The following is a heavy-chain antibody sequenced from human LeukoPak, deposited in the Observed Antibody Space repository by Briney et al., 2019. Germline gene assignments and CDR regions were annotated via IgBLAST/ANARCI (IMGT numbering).Heavy chain of an antibody. V-gene: IGHV3-7*01. J-gene: IGHJ4*02. Sequence: PGGSLRLSCAASGFTFSSYWMSWVRQAPGKGLEWVANIKQDGSEKYYVDSVKGRFTISRDNAKNSLYLQMNSLRAEDTAVHYCARGSTDSSGYWDPFDYWGQGTLVTVSS. CDR2: IKQDGSEK. CDR1: GFTFSSYW. CDR3: ARGSTDSSGYWDPFDY. D-gene: IGHD3-22*01.